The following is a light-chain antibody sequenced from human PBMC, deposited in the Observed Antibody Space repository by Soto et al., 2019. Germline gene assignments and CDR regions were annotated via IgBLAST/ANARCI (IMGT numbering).Light chain of an antibody. CDR1: NSDIGRYNY. V-gene: IGLV2-14*01. CDR3: SSYTSTAALAV. CDR2: EVS. Sequence: QSALTQPASVSGSPGQSITISCAGTNSDIGRYNYVSWYQQHPGEAPKILIYEVSNRPSGISHRFSGSKSGNTASLTISGLQAEDEGDYYCSSYTSTAALAVFGEGTKLTVL. J-gene: IGLJ3*02.